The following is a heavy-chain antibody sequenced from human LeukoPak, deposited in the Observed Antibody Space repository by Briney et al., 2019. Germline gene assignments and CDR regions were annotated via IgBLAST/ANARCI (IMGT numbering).Heavy chain of an antibody. CDR2: ISYDGSNK. CDR3: ARDPNWVL. CDR1: GFTFSSYA. Sequence: GGSLRLSCAASGFTFSSYAMHWVRQAPGKGLEWVAVISYDGSNKYYADSVKGRFTISRDNSKNTLYLQMNSLRAEDTAVYYCARDPNWVLGGQGTLVTVSS. J-gene: IGHJ4*02. D-gene: IGHD1-1*01. V-gene: IGHV3-30*04.